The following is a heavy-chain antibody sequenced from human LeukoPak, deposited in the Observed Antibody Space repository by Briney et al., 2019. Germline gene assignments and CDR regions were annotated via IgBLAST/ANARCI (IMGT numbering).Heavy chain of an antibody. D-gene: IGHD1-26*01. J-gene: IGHJ5*02. CDR1: GYSISSGYY. Sequence: SETLSLTCTVSGYSISSGYYWGWIRQPPGKGLEWIGSIYHSGSTYYNPSLKSRVTISVDTSKNQFSLKLSSVTAADTAVYYCASSVGAAEAWGQGTLVTVSS. CDR2: IYHSGST. CDR3: ASSVGAAEA. V-gene: IGHV4-38-2*02.